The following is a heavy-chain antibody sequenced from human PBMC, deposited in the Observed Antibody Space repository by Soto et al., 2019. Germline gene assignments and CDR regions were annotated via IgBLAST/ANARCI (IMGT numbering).Heavy chain of an antibody. J-gene: IGHJ5*02. V-gene: IGHV4-38-2*02. CDR1: SYSINSGYI. D-gene: IGHD1-1*01. Sequence: SETLSLTCTVSSYSINSGYIWGWVRRPPGQGLEWIGSRYSTGTTYYNPSLRRRVKMSVDTSKNQLSLVSRSVTAADTAVYYCVARATVVNSPWFDPWGQGTQVTVSS. CDR2: RYSTGTT. CDR3: VARATVVNSPWFDP.